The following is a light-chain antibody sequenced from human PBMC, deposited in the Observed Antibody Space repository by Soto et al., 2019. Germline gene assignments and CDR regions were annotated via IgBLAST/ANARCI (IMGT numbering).Light chain of an antibody. J-gene: IGKJ1*01. CDR3: QQSYSTPPT. V-gene: IGKV1-39*01. CDR1: QSISSY. Sequence: IRMTQSPSSFSASTGDRFTITCRASQSISSYLNWYQQKPGKAPKLLIYAASSLQSGVPSRFSGSGSGTDFTLTISSLQPEDFATYYCQQSYSTPPTFGQGTKVDIK. CDR2: AAS.